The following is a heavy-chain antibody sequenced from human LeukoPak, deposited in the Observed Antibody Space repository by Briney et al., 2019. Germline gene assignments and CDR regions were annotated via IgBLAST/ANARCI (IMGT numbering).Heavy chain of an antibody. V-gene: IGHV3-23*01. CDR2: ISRSGGST. CDR1: GFTFSSYA. Sequence: GGSLRLSCAASGFTFSSYAMSWVRQAPGKGLEWVSTISRSGGSTYYPDSVKGRFTISKYTSKNTLFLQMNSLRAEDTAVYYCARSDVVTRNYYYYMDVWGKGTTVTVSS. J-gene: IGHJ6*03. CDR3: ARSDVVTRNYYYYMDV. D-gene: IGHD2-2*01.